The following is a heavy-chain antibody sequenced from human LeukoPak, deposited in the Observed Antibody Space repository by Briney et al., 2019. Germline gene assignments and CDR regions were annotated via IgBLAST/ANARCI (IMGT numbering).Heavy chain of an antibody. Sequence: GGSLRLSCAAPGFTFSSYAMSWVRQAPGKGLEWVSGIGSSAGTTYYADSVEGRFSISRDNSKNTLFLQMTSLRAEDTAVYSCAKDRTGYTSGQGYFDYWGQGVLVTVSS. CDR2: IGSSAGTT. J-gene: IGHJ4*02. D-gene: IGHD6-19*01. CDR3: AKDRTGYTSGQGYFDY. V-gene: IGHV3-23*01. CDR1: GFTFSSYA.